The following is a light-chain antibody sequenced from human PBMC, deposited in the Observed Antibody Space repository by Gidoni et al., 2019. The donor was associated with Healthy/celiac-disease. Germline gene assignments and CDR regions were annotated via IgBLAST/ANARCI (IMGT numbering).Light chain of an antibody. V-gene: IGLV2-14*03. Sequence: QSALTQPSSVSGSPGQSITISCTGTSSDVGGYNYVSWYQHHPGKAPKLMIYDVSNRPSGVSKRFSGSKSGNTASLTISGLQAEDEADYYCRSYTSSSTLVFGTGTKVTVL. CDR1: SSDVGGYNY. CDR3: RSYTSSSTLV. CDR2: DVS. J-gene: IGLJ1*01.